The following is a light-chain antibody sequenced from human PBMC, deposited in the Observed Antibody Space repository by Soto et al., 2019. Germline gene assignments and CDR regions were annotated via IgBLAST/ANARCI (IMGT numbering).Light chain of an antibody. CDR2: WAS. V-gene: IGKV4-1*01. J-gene: IGKJ4*01. CDR1: QSLLSSTDNKNY. CDR3: QQYYSSPLS. Sequence: IVMTQSPDSLAVSLGERATIDCRSSQSLLSSTDNKNYLAWFQQRQGQPPRLLIRWASARESGVPDRFSASGSGTEFTLTSSSLQAEDVAVYYCQQYYSSPLSFGGGTKVE.